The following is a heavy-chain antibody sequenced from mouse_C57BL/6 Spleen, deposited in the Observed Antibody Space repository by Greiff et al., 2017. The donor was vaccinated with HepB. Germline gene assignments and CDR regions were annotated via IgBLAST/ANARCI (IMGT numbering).Heavy chain of an antibody. Sequence: QVQLQQPGAELVMPGASVKLSCKASGYTFTSYWMQWVKQRPGQGLEWIGEIDPSDSYTNYNQKFKGKATLTVDTSSSTAYMQLSSLSSEDSAVYYCARWGTTVVATNYYAMDYWGQGTSVTVSS. D-gene: IGHD1-1*01. CDR1: GYTFTSYW. CDR2: IDPSDSYT. CDR3: ARWGTTVVATNYYAMDY. J-gene: IGHJ4*01. V-gene: IGHV1-50*01.